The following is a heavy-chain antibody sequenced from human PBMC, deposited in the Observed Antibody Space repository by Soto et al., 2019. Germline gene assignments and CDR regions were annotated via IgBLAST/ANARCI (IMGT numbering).Heavy chain of an antibody. V-gene: IGHV1-69*06. CDR2: VIPILGQT. D-gene: IGHD3-16*01. CDR3: ATALGGSYDY. CDR1: GGIFSSYA. J-gene: IGHJ4*02. Sequence: GASVKVSCKASGGIFSSYAISWLRQAPGQGLEWMGAVIPILGQTYYAQNLQDRVTITEDTSTDTAYMELSSLRSEDTAVYYCATALGGSYDYWGQGTLVTVSS.